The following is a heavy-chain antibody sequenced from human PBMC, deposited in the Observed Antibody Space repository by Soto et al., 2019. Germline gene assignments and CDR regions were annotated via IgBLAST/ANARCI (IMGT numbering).Heavy chain of an antibody. Sequence: GGSLRLSCSPSGFRLSSPAISWVRQAPGTGPEWVSAISVGGDITYYADSVRGRFTISRDSSKNTLYLQMNSLRAEDTAIYHCARDPTGSTTGYFDSWGQGGLVTVSS. CDR2: ISVGGDIT. V-gene: IGHV3-23*01. CDR1: GFRLSSPA. J-gene: IGHJ4*02. CDR3: ARDPTGSTTGYFDS. D-gene: IGHD4-17*01.